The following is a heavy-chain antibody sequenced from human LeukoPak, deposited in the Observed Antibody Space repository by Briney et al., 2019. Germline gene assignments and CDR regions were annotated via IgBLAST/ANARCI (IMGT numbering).Heavy chain of an antibody. CDR3: ARVGDILTRQGFDP. Sequence: ASVKVSCKASGGTFSSYAISWVRQAPGQGLEWMGIINPSGGSTSYAQKFQGRVTMTRDTSTSTVYMELSSLRSEDTAVYYCARVGDILTRQGFDPWGQGTLVTVSS. V-gene: IGHV1-46*01. CDR2: INPSGGST. J-gene: IGHJ5*02. CDR1: GGTFSSYA. D-gene: IGHD3-9*01.